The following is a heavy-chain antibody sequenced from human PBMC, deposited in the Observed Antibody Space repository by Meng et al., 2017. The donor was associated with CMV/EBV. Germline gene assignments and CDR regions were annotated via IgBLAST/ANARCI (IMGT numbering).Heavy chain of an antibody. Sequence: SGPTLVKPTQTLTLPCTFSGFSLSSSGVAVGWIRQSPGKSLEWLALIYWNDDKRYSPALKSRLTITKDISKNQVVLTMTNMDPVDTATYYCSHRQDGSYLTWGQGTLVTVSS. V-gene: IGHV2-5*01. CDR3: SHRQDGSYLT. D-gene: IGHD1-26*01. CDR2: IYWNDDK. CDR1: GFSLSSSGVA. J-gene: IGHJ5*02.